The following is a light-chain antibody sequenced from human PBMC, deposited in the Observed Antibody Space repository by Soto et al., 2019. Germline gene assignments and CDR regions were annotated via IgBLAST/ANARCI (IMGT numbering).Light chain of an antibody. V-gene: IGKV3-20*01. J-gene: IGKJ1*01. CDR1: QSVSSSY. CDR2: GAS. CDR3: QQYGSSPQT. Sequence: EIVLTQSPGTLSLSPGERATLSCRASQSVSSSYLAWYQQKPGRAPRLLIYGASSRATGIPDRFSGSGSGTDFTLTISRLEPEDFAVYYCQQYGSSPQTFGQGTKVELK.